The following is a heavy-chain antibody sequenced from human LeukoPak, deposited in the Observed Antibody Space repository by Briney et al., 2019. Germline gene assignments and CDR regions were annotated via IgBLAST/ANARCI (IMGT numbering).Heavy chain of an antibody. CDR2: IYISGSGTT. Sequence: PSESLSLTCTVSGGSISSYYWSWIRPPAGEGLEWIGRIYISGSGTTNYNPTLKSRVTMSIDTSKNQFSLKLSSVTAADTAVYYCESLPDAAGWGQGTMVTVSS. J-gene: IGHJ3*01. CDR3: ESLPDAAG. D-gene: IGHD6-13*01. CDR1: GGSISSYY. V-gene: IGHV4-4*07.